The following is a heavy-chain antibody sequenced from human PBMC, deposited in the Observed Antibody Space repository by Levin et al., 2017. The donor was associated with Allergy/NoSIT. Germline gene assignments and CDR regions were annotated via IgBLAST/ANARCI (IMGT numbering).Heavy chain of an antibody. D-gene: IGHD6-19*01. CDR2: ISYDGSNK. CDR1: GFTFSSYG. CDR3: AKLKAQWLVYGAAFDY. J-gene: IGHJ4*02. Sequence: GESLKISCAASGFTFSSYGMHWVRQAPGKGLEWVAVISYDGSNKYYADSVKGRFTISRDNSKNTLYLQMNSLRAEDTAVYYCAKLKAQWLVYGAAFDYWGQGTLVTVSS. V-gene: IGHV3-30*18.